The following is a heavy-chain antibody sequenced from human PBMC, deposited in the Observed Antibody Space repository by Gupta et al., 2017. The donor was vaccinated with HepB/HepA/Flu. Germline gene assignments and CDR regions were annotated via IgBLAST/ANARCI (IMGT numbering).Heavy chain of an antibody. CDR1: GFIFSSSA. CDR2: ISNDGSNK. Sequence: QVQLVESGGGVVQPGRSLRLSSAAPGFIFSSSAMHWVSQAPGKGLEWVALISNDGSNKHYADSVKGRFTISRDSSKNTLYLQMNSLRGEDTAIYYCARDRETYYYGAGSAVDNWGQGTLVTVSS. J-gene: IGHJ4*02. D-gene: IGHD3-10*01. CDR3: ARDRETYYYGAGSAVDN. V-gene: IGHV3-30-3*01.